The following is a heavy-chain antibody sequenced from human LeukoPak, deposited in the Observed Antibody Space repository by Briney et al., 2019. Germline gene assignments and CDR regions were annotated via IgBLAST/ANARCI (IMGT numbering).Heavy chain of an antibody. D-gene: IGHD5-24*01. V-gene: IGHV3-11*01. CDR2: ISSSGSTI. J-gene: IGHJ3*02. CDR3: ARSIGEGDAFDI. Sequence: GGSLRLSCAASGFNFSDYYMSWIRQAPPKVLDWVSYISSSGSTIYYADSMKGRFTIFSDNAKNSLYLQINSLRVEDTAVYYCARSIGEGDAFDIWGQGTMVTVSS. CDR1: GFNFSDYY.